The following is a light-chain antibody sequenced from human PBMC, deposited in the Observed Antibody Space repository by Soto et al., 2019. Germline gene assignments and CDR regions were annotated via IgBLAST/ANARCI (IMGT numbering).Light chain of an antibody. CDR3: QPYGSS. CDR2: GAS. V-gene: IGKV3-20*01. Sequence: EIVLTQSPGTLSLSPGERATLSCRASQSVSSSYLAWYQQKPGQAPRLLIYGASSRATGIPDRFSGSGSGTDFTLTISRLEPADFAVYYCQPYGSSFGGGTKVEIK. CDR1: QSVSSSY. J-gene: IGKJ4*01.